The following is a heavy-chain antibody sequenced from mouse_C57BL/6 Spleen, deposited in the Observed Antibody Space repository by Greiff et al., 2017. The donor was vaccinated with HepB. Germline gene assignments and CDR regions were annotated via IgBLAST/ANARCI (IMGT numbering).Heavy chain of an antibody. CDR1: GFTFSDYG. CDR3: ERSLSTRIHYYAMTT. V-gene: IGHV5-17*01. CDR2: ISSGSSTI. J-gene: IGHJ4*01. Sequence: DVKLVESGGGLVKPGGSLKLSCAASGFTFSDYGMHWVRQAPEKGLEWVAYISSGSSTIYYADTVKGRFTIPRDNAKNTLFLQMTSLRSEEPAMFYVERSLSTRIHYYAMTTGVKEPQSPSPQ. D-gene: IGHD1-1*01.